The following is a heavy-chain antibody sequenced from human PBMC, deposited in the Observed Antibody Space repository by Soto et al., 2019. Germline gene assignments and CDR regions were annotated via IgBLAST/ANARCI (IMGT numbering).Heavy chain of an antibody. CDR2: IYYSGST. CDR1: GGSISSNDFY. V-gene: IGHV4-39*01. J-gene: IGHJ4*02. D-gene: IGHD6-19*01. CDR3: ARRGSGGIAVAGTSFDY. Sequence: SETLSLTCIVSGGSISSNDFYWSWIRQHPGKGLEWIGSIYYSGSTYYNPSLKSRVTISVDTSKNQFSLKLSSVTAADTAVFYCARRGSGGIAVAGTSFDYWGQGTLVTVSS.